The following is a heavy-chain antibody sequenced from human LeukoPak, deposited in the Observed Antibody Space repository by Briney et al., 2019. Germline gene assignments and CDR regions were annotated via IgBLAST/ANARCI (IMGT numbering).Heavy chain of an antibody. CDR3: ARDGYPSYYYDSSGYDAFDI. CDR1: GFTFSSYS. D-gene: IGHD3-22*01. Sequence: GGSLRHSCAASGFTFSSYSMNWVRQAPGKGLEWVSSISSSSSYIYYADSVKGRFTISRDNAKNSLYLQMNSLRAEDTAVYYCARDGYPSYYYDSSGYDAFDIWGQGTMVTVSS. CDR2: ISSSSSYI. V-gene: IGHV3-21*01. J-gene: IGHJ3*02.